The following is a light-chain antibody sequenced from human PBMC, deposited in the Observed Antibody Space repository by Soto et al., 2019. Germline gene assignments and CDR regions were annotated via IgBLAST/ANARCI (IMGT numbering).Light chain of an antibody. J-gene: IGKJ4*01. V-gene: IGKV3-20*01. CDR2: GAS. CDR3: KPHSSSLLT. Sequence: EIVLTQSPGTLSLSPGERATLSCRASQSVSSSYLAWYQQKPGQAPRLLIYGASSRATSIPDMFSGSGSGTDFTLTISRLESQDLEVYSRKPHSSSLLTFGGGTKVQLK. CDR1: QSVSSSY.